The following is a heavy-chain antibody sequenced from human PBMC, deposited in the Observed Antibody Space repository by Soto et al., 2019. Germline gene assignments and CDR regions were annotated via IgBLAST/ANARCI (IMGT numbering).Heavy chain of an antibody. CDR2: INPNGGGT. CDR3: ARSSGTYSDFDY. J-gene: IGHJ4*01. CDR1: GYSFTAYC. Sequence: AASVKVSCKASGYSFTAYCVHWVRQAPGQGLEWMGWINPNGGGTNYAQRFQGRVAMTTDTSTNTAYMELNSLKSDDTALYFCARSSGTYSDFDYWGQGTQVTVSS. D-gene: IGHD1-26*01. V-gene: IGHV1-2*02.